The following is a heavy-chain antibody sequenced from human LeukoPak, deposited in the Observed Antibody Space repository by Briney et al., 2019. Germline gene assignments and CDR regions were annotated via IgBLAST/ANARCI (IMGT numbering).Heavy chain of an antibody. CDR1: GGTFSSYA. V-gene: IGHV1-69*01. Sequence: ASVKVSCKASGGTFSSYAISWVRQAPGQGLEWMGGIIPIFGTANYAQKFQGRVTITADESTSTAYMELSSLRSEDTAVYYCARDPVATILGDAFDIWGQGTMVTVSS. D-gene: IGHD5-12*01. CDR3: ARDPVATILGDAFDI. J-gene: IGHJ3*02. CDR2: IIPIFGTA.